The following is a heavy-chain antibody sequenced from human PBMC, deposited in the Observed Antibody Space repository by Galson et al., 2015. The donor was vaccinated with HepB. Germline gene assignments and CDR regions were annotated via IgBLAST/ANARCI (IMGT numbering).Heavy chain of an antibody. V-gene: IGHV1-2*06. CDR1: GYSFTAYH. D-gene: IGHD3-16*01. CDR2: IDPSSGGT. Sequence: SVKVSCKASGYSFTAYHIHWVRQAPGQGLEWMGRIDPSSGGTNYAQNFQGGVTLTRDTSITTAYMELNSLTSDDTAVYYCAGDYIWGSRIDHWGQGTLVTVSS. J-gene: IGHJ4*02. CDR3: AGDYIWGSRIDH.